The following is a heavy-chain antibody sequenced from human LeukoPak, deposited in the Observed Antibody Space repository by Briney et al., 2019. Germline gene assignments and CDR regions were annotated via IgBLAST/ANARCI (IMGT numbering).Heavy chain of an antibody. V-gene: IGHV1-18*01. CDR3: ARDISAYERSLNS. CDR1: GYTFTRYG. D-gene: IGHD5-12*01. CDR2: ISTYNGNT. J-gene: IGHJ4*02. Sequence: ASVKVSCKASGYTFTRYGISWVRQAPGQGLEWMGWISTYNGNTDHAQKVQGRVTMTTDTSTSTAYMELRSLRSDDTAVYYCARDISAYERSLNSWGQGTLLTVSS.